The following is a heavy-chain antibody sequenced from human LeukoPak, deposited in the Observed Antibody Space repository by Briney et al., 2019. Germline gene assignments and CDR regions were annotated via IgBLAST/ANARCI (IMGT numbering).Heavy chain of an antibody. D-gene: IGHD2-2*01. CDR2: IASDGGEK. Sequence: GGSLRLSCAASGFTFGSYVMHWVRQAPGKGLEWVALIASDGGEKYYADSVKGRFTISRDNSKNTLYLQMNSLRTEDTAIFYCARARGDRSPASRYLGYWGQGALVTVSS. CDR1: GFTFGSYV. CDR3: ARARGDRSPASRYLGY. V-gene: IGHV3-30-3*01. J-gene: IGHJ4*02.